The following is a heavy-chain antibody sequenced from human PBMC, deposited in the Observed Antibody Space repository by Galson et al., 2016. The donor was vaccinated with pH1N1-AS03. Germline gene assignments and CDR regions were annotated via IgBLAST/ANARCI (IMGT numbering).Heavy chain of an antibody. CDR1: GGTFSSYA. V-gene: IGHV1-69*06. Sequence: SVKVSCKSSGGTFSSYAFTWVRQAPGQGLEWVGGLIPIFHTPNYAQKFQGRVTIIADKSTSTAYMELGSLTSEDTAVYYCASSPDYSDTSVYYGTAYWGQGTLVTVSS. CDR2: LIPIFHTP. J-gene: IGHJ4*02. D-gene: IGHD3-22*01. CDR3: ASSPDYSDTSVYYGTAY.